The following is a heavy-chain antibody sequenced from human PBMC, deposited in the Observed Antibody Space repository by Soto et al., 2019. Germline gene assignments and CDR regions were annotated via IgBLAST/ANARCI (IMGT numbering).Heavy chain of an antibody. CDR1: WFAISDNY. Sequence: PGGSLRLSCAASWFAISDNYMTWVRQAPGKGLEWVSVIYSVSGTFYADSVKGRFTISRDNSKNTVYLQMNSLRAEDTAVYYCAREKDGMDVWGQGTTVTVSS. V-gene: IGHV3-53*01. CDR3: AREKDGMDV. J-gene: IGHJ6*02. CDR2: IYSVSGT.